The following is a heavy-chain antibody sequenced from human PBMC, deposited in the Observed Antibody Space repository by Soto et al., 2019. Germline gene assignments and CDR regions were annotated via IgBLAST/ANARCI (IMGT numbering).Heavy chain of an antibody. CDR1: GGSISSGGYY. CDR3: ARTSYDSSGTAADP. Sequence: QVQLQESGPGLVKPSQTLSLTCTVSGGSISSGGYYWSWIRQHPGKGLEWIGYIYYSGSTYYNPSLKRRVTVSGDTSKNQCALKRSSVAAADTAVYYCARTSYDSSGTAADPWGQGTLVTVSS. V-gene: IGHV4-31*03. D-gene: IGHD3-22*01. J-gene: IGHJ5*02. CDR2: IYYSGST.